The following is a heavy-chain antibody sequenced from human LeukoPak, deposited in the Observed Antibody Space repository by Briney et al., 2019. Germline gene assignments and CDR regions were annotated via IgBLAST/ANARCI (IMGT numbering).Heavy chain of an antibody. CDR3: AKKRITMIRGAPFDP. CDR1: GGALTGFY. D-gene: IGHD3-10*01. CDR2: INPSGST. Sequence: SETLSLTCVVSGGALTGFYLSWIRQSPVRGLEWIGEINPSGSTIYNPSLKSRVNMSVDTTENSFSLKLSSVTAADTAIYFCAKKRITMIRGAPFDPWGQGTPVAVSS. J-gene: IGHJ5*02. V-gene: IGHV4-34*01.